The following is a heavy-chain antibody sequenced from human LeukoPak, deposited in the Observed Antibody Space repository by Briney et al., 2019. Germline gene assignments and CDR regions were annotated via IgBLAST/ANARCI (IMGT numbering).Heavy chain of an antibody. J-gene: IGHJ6*03. Sequence: GGSLRLSCAASGFTFSSHRMSWVRQAPGKGLEWVANIKKEGSEKYYVDSVKGRFTISRDNAKTSLSLQMNSLRAEDTAVYYCAKEEGDYYYYYYYMDVWGKGTTVTISS. D-gene: IGHD4-17*01. V-gene: IGHV3-7*01. CDR1: GFTFSSHR. CDR2: IKKEGSEK. CDR3: AKEEGDYYYYYYYMDV.